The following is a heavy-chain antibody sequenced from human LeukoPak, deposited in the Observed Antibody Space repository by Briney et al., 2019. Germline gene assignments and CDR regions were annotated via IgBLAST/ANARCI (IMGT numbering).Heavy chain of an antibody. D-gene: IGHD3-22*01. J-gene: IGHJ4*02. Sequence: SETLSLTCTVSGGSISGYYWTWIRQPPGKGLEWIGYISYSGNTNYSPSLKSRGTISVETSKNQFSLKLSSVTAADTAVYYCARWNPYDSAGYYYAFDYWRQGTLVTVSS. V-gene: IGHV4-59*01. CDR1: GGSISGYY. CDR2: ISYSGNT. CDR3: ARWNPYDSAGYYYAFDY.